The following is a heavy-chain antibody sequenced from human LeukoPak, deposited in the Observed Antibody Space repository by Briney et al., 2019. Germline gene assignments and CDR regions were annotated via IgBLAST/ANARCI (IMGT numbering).Heavy chain of an antibody. J-gene: IGHJ4*02. V-gene: IGHV3-11*01. CDR3: GSLREVNR. D-gene: IGHD3-10*01. CDR2: ISSSGTTI. CDR1: GFTFSDYS. Sequence: GGPLRLSCAASGFTFSDYSISWIRQPPGKGLEWVSYISSSGTTIYYADSVRGRFTVSRDNAKNSLYLQMDSLSAEDTAVYYCGSLREVNRWGQGTLVTVSS.